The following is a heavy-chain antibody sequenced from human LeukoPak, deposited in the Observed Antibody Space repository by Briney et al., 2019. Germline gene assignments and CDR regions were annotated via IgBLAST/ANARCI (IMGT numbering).Heavy chain of an antibody. V-gene: IGHV1-69*04. D-gene: IGHD2-15*01. CDR2: IIPILGIA. CDR1: GGTFSSYA. Sequence: GSSVKVSCKASGGTFSSYAISWARQAPGQGLEWMGRIIPILGIANYAQKFQGRVTITADKSTSTAYMELSSLRSEDTAVYYCARAYCSGGSCYSLSGSGIDYWGQGTLVTVSS. CDR3: ARAYCSGGSCYSLSGSGIDY. J-gene: IGHJ4*02.